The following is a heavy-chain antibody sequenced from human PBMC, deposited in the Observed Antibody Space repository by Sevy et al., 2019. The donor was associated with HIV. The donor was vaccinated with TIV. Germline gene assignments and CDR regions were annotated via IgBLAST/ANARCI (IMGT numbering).Heavy chain of an antibody. V-gene: IGHV3-21*01. CDR2: ISSSSSYL. D-gene: IGHD3-22*01. Sequence: GESLKISCAASGFTFSDYGMNWVRQAPGKGLEWVSSISSSSSYLYYADSVKGRFTISRYNDKNSLSLQMNSLRAEDTAVYYCTRDRLNFYDTSGYYYAEYFHHWGQGTLVTVSS. J-gene: IGHJ1*01. CDR1: GFTFSDYG. CDR3: TRDRLNFYDTSGYYYAEYFHH.